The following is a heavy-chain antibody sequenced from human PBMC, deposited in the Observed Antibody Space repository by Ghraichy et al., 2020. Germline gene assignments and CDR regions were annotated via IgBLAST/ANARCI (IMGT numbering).Heavy chain of an antibody. D-gene: IGHD4-17*01. V-gene: IGHV3-15*01. Sequence: GGSLRLSCAPSGLIFKNAWMSWVRQAPGKGLEWVGRIKSITDGGTTDYVAPVKGRFTISRDDSKNTLYLQMNSLKTEDSALYYCTTGTTSRQNYWGQGTLVTVSS. J-gene: IGHJ4*02. CDR3: TTGTTSRQNY. CDR1: GLIFKNAW. CDR2: IKSITDGGTT.